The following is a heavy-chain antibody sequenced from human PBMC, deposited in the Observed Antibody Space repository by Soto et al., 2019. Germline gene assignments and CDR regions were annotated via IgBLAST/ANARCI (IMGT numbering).Heavy chain of an antibody. CDR1: GYTFTSYA. CDR3: ARETHDYYDSSGDPGERVFDI. CDR2: INAGNGNT. Sequence: ASVKVSCKASGYTFTSYAMHWVRQAPGQRLEWMGWINAGNGNTKYSQKFQGRVTITRDTSASTAYMELSSLRSEDTAVYYCARETHDYYDSSGDPGERVFDIWGPGTMVTVSS. J-gene: IGHJ3*02. D-gene: IGHD3-22*01. V-gene: IGHV1-3*01.